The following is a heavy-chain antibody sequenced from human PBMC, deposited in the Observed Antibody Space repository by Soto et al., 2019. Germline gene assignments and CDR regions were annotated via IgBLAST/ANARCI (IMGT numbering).Heavy chain of an antibody. CDR1: GFTFSNAW. CDR2: ISGSGGST. J-gene: IGHJ6*02. V-gene: IGHV3-23*01. CDR3: ARGIAAAGLL. Sequence: GGSLRLSCAASGFTFSNAWMSWVRQAPGKGLEWVSAISGSGGSTYYADSVKGRFTISRDNSKNTLYLQMNSLRAEDTAVYYCARGIAAAGLLWGQGTTVTVSS. D-gene: IGHD6-13*01.